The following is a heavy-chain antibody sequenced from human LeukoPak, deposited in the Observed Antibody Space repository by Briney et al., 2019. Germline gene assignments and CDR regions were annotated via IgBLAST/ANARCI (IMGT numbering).Heavy chain of an antibody. V-gene: IGHV4-61*02. D-gene: IGHD1-14*01. CDR1: GGSISSGSYD. CDR2: VYTSGST. J-gene: IGHJ3*02. CDR3: ARGTGNAFDI. Sequence: SETLSLTWTVSGGSISSGSYDWSWIRQPAGKGLDWIGRVYTSGSTNYKPSLKSRVTISVDTSKNQFSLKLSSVTAADTAVYYCARGTGNAFDIWGQGTMVTVS.